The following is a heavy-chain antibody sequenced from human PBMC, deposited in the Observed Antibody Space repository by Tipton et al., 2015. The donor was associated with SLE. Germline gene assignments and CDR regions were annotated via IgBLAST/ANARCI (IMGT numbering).Heavy chain of an antibody. Sequence: TLSLTCAVYNGSFSGYYWSWIRQPPGRGLEWIGEINHSGSTNYNPSLKSRVTISFDTSKNQLSLKLSSVTAADTAVYYCARPGNYFDSSGHHDAFDVWGQGTMVTVSS. CDR2: INHSGST. J-gene: IGHJ3*01. CDR1: NGSFSGYY. CDR3: ARPGNYFDSSGHHDAFDV. V-gene: IGHV4-34*01. D-gene: IGHD3-22*01.